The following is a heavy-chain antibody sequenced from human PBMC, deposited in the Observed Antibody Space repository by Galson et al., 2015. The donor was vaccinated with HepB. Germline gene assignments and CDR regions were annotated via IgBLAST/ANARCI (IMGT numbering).Heavy chain of an antibody. CDR3: ARDSRLELHLNNYYSYGMDV. CDR1: GYEFNKYG. J-gene: IGHJ6*02. D-gene: IGHD1-7*01. Sequence: SVKVSCKASGYEFNKYGLSWVRQAPGQGLEWMGWVSGYDGSANYAPKFQDRVIMTTEKSTGTAYMEMRSLRSDDTAVYYCARDSRLELHLNNYYSYGMDVWGQGSAVTVSS. CDR2: VSGYDGSA. V-gene: IGHV1-18*01.